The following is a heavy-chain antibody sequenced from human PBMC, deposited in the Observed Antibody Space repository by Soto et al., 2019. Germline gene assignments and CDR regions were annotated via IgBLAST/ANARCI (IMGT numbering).Heavy chain of an antibody. CDR3: ARSHQTARFLEWNLDY. V-gene: IGHV1-69*01. D-gene: IGHD3-3*01. CDR2: IIPIFGTA. CDR1: GGTFSSYA. Sequence: QVQLVQSGAEVKKPGSSVKVSCKASGGTFSSYAISWVRHAPGQGLEWMGGIIPIFGTANYAQKFQGRVTITADESTSTAYMELSSLRSEDTAVYYCARSHQTARFLEWNLDYWGQGTLVTVSS. J-gene: IGHJ4*02.